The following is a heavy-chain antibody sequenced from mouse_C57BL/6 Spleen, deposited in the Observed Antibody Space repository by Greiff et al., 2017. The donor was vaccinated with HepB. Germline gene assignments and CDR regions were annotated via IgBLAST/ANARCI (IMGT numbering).Heavy chain of an antibody. CDR1: GYTFTSYG. D-gene: IGHD1-1*01. V-gene: IGHV1-81*01. Sequence: VQLVESGAELARPGASVKLSCKASGYTFTSYGISWVKQRTGQGLEWIGEIYPRSGNTYYNEKFKGKATLTADKSSSTAYMELRSLTSEDSAVYFCARWDTTVVATEAMDYWGQGTSVTVSS. J-gene: IGHJ4*01. CDR2: IYPRSGNT. CDR3: ARWDTTVVATEAMDY.